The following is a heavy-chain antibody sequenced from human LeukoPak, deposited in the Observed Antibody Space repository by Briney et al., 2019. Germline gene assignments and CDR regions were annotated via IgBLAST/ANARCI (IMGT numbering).Heavy chain of an antibody. D-gene: IGHD6-19*01. V-gene: IGHV3-23*01. J-gene: IGHJ4*02. CDR2: ISDTGTNT. Sequence: GGSLRLSCAASGFTFNSYAMSWVRQTPGKGLEWVSGISDTGTNTYYADSVKGRFTISRDNAKNSLYLQMNSLRAEDTAVYYCARIPAVAGTGYFDYWGQGTLVTVSS. CDR3: ARIPAVAGTGYFDY. CDR1: GFTFNSYA.